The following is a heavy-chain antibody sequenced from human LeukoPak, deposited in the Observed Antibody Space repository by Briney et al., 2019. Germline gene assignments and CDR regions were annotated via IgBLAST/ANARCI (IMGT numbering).Heavy chain of an antibody. V-gene: IGHV3-66*01. Sequence: GGSLRLSCAASRFTVSSTYMSWVRQAPGKGLQWVSVIYSGGGTYYATSVKGRFTISRDNSNHTVFLQMNNLRAEDTAVYNWARDVGYSSDDFTWGQGVLVIISS. CDR2: IYSGGGT. CDR1: RFTVSSTY. J-gene: IGHJ5*02. CDR3: ARDVGYSSDDFT. D-gene: IGHD5-12*01.